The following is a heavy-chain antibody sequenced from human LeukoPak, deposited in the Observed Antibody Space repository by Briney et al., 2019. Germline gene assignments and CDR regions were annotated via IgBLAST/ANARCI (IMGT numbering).Heavy chain of an antibody. J-gene: IGHJ4*02. CDR3: ARTYDYSNPFDY. CDR2: INPNSGGT. Sequence: ASVMVSCKASGYTFTGYYMHWVRQAPGQGLEWMGWINPNSGGTNYAQKFQGRVTMTRDTSISTAYMELSRLRSDDTAVYYCARTYDYSNPFDYWGQGTLVAVSS. CDR1: GYTFTGYY. V-gene: IGHV1-2*02. D-gene: IGHD4-11*01.